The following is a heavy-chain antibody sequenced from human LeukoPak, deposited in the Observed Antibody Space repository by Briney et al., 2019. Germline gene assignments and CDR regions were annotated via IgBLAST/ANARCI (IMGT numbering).Heavy chain of an antibody. D-gene: IGHD6-13*01. V-gene: IGHV3-23*01. Sequence: VSGISGSGGSTYYADSVKGRFTISRDNSKNTLYLQMNSLRAEDTAVYYCAKSVRQLVPFFDYWGQGTLVTVSS. J-gene: IGHJ4*02. CDR2: ISGSGGST. CDR3: AKSVRQLVPFFDY.